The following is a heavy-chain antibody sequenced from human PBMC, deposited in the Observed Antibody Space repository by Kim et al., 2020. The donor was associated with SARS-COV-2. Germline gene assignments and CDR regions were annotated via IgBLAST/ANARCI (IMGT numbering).Heavy chain of an antibody. Sequence: SETLSLTCAVYGGSFSCYYWSWIRQPPGKGLEWIGEINHSGSTNYNPSLKSRVTISVDTSKNQFSLKLSSVTAADTAVYYCARGRLPTIFGVVIFRYGMDVWGQGTTVTVSS. D-gene: IGHD3-3*01. V-gene: IGHV4-34*01. CDR2: INHSGST. CDR3: ARGRLPTIFGVVIFRYGMDV. J-gene: IGHJ6*02. CDR1: GGSFSCYY.